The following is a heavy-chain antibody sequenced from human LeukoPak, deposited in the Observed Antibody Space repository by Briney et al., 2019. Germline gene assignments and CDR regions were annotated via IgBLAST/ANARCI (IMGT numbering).Heavy chain of an antibody. J-gene: IGHJ6*02. CDR2: INEDGSTT. V-gene: IGHV3-74*01. CDR3: ARLVVVAAHYYYYGMDV. Sequence: GGSLRLSCAASGFTFSSNWMHWVRQAPGKGLVWVSRINEDGSTTNYADSVKGRSTIFRDNAKNTLYLQMNSLRAEDTAVYYCARLVVVAAHYYYYGMDVWGQGTTVTVSS. CDR1: GFTFSSNW. D-gene: IGHD2-15*01.